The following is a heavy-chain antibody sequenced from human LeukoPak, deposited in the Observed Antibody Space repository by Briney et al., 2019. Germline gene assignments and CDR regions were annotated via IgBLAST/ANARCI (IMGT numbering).Heavy chain of an antibody. CDR1: GFTFSNHG. CDR3: ARDSSGYVHYMDV. D-gene: IGHD3-10*01. J-gene: IGHJ6*03. CDR2: ISPRGDIT. V-gene: IGHV3-23*01. Sequence: GGSLRLSCAASGFTFSNHGMNWVRQASGKGLEWVSGISPRGDITYYADSVKGRFTISRDNSKNTLYLQMNSLRAEDTAVYYCARDSSGYVHYMDVWGKGTTVTVSS.